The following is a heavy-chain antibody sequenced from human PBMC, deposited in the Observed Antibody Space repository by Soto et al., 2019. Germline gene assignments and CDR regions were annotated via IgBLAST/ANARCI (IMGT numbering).Heavy chain of an antibody. D-gene: IGHD1-1*01. CDR3: ARGRYGDY. CDR2: ISAHNGNK. CDR1: GYAFTTYG. J-gene: IGHJ4*02. Sequence: QVHLVQSGAEVKKPGASVKVSCKGSGYAFTTYGITWVRQAPGQGLEWMGWISAHNGNKNYAQKLQGRVTVTRDTSTSTAYMELRRLRSDDTAVYYCARGRYGDYWGQGALVTVSS. V-gene: IGHV1-18*01.